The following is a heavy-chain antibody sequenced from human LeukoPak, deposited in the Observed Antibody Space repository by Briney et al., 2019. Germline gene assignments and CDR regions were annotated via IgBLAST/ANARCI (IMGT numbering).Heavy chain of an antibody. CDR1: GYTFTSYG. CDR3: ARDSTGSYLPDFDY. V-gene: IGHV1-18*01. Sequence: ASVKVSCKASGYTFTSYGISWVRQAPGQGLEWMGWISAYNGNTNYAQKLQGRVTMTTDTSTSTAYMELRSLRSDDTAVYYCARDSTGSYLPDFDYWGQGTLVTVSS. CDR2: ISAYNGNT. D-gene: IGHD1-26*01. J-gene: IGHJ4*02.